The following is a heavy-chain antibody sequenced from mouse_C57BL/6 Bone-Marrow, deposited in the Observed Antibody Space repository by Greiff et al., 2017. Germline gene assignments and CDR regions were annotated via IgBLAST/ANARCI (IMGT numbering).Heavy chain of an antibody. CDR1: GYAFSSSW. J-gene: IGHJ3*01. CDR2: IYPGDGDT. Sequence: VQLQESGPELVKPGASVKISCKASGYAFSSSWMNWVKQRPGKGLEWIGRIYPGDGDTNYNGKFKGKATLTADKSSSTAYMQLSSLTSEDSAVCFCALWFAYWGQGTLVTVSA. CDR3: ALWFAY. V-gene: IGHV1-82*01.